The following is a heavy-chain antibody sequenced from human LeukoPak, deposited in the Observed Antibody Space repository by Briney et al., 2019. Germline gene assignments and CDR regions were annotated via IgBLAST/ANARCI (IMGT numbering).Heavy chain of an antibody. J-gene: IGHJ4*02. V-gene: IGHV4-59*01. CDR1: GGSINNYY. CDR2: ISYSGTT. Sequence: SETLSLTCSVSGGSINNYYWSWIRQPPGKGLEWIGYISYSGTTNYNPTLKSRVTLSVDTSKFSLQLSSVTAADTAVYYCARNTRYYDSSGLFPYYWGQGTLVTASS. D-gene: IGHD3-22*01. CDR3: ARNTRYYDSSGLFPYY.